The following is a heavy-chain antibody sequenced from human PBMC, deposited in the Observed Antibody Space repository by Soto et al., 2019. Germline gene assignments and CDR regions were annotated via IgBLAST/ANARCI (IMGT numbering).Heavy chain of an antibody. Sequence: GASMKVSCKASGYTFTSYGISWVRQAPGQGLEWMGRISAYNGKTKYAQKLQGRDTMTTNTSTSTAYMELRSLRSDDTALYYCARDEAYYDILTGYYSIWGQGTMVTVSS. CDR2: ISAYNGKT. CDR3: ARDEAYYDILTGYYSI. V-gene: IGHV1-18*01. CDR1: GYTFTSYG. J-gene: IGHJ3*02. D-gene: IGHD3-9*01.